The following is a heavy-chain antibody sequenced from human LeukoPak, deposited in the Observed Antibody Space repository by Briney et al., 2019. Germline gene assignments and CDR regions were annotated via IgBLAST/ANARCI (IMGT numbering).Heavy chain of an antibody. J-gene: IGHJ4*02. D-gene: IGHD2-2*01. CDR1: GFTFSSYA. Sequence: GGSLRLSCAASGFTFSSYAISWVRQVPGKGLEWVSAITGDGINTYHVGSVKGRFTISRDNSKNTLYLRMTGLRAEDTAVYYCAKAPDSTCRVTTCYPFDHWGQGTLVTVSS. CDR2: ITGDGINT. V-gene: IGHV3-23*01. CDR3: AKAPDSTCRVTTCYPFDH.